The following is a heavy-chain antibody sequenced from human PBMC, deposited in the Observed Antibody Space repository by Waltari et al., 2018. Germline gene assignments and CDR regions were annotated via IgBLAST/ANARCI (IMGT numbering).Heavy chain of an antibody. V-gene: IGHV3-7*01. CDR2: IKQDGSEK. Sequence: EVQLVESGGGLVQPGGSLRLSCAASGFTFSSYWMSWVRQAPGKGLEWVANIKQDGSEKYYVDSVKGRFTISRDNAKNSLYLQMNSLRAEDTAVYYCARQVDQGDYYYYGMDVWGQGTTVTVSS. CDR1: GFTFSSYW. J-gene: IGHJ6*02. D-gene: IGHD3-16*01. CDR3: ARQVDQGDYYYYGMDV.